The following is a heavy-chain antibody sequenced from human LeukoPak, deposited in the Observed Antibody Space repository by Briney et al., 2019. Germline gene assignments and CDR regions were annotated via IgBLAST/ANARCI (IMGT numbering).Heavy chain of an antibody. V-gene: IGHV1-46*01. CDR2: INPSGGST. CDR3: ARTDRIAVAGTEVDAFDI. Sequence: ASVKVSCKASGYTFTSYYMHWVRQAPGQGLEWMGIINPSGGSTSYAQKFQGRVTMTRDTSTSTVYMELSSLRSEDTAVYYCARTDRIAVAGTEVDAFDIWGQGTMVTVSS. D-gene: IGHD6-19*01. J-gene: IGHJ3*02. CDR1: GYTFTSYY.